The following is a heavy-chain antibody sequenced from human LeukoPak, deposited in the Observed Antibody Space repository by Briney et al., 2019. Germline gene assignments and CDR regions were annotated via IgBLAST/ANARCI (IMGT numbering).Heavy chain of an antibody. CDR3: ARELPFDY. V-gene: IGHV3-74*01. J-gene: IGHJ4*02. D-gene: IGHD2-15*01. Sequence: PRRSLRLSCEASGFTFSNYWMHWVRQAPGKGLVWVSRIKSDGSRTDYADSVKGRFTISRDNAKNTLYLQMNSLRAEDTAVYYCARELPFDYWGQGTLVTVSS. CDR2: IKSDGSRT. CDR1: GFTFSNYW.